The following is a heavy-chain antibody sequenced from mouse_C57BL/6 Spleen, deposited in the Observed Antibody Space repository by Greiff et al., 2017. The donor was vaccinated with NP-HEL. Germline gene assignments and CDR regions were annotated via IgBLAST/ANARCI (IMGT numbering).Heavy chain of an antibody. Sequence: DVKLVESGGGLVQPKGSLKLSCAASGFSFNTYAMNWVRQAPGKGLEWVARIRSKSNNYATYYADSVKDRFTISRDDSESMLYLQMNNLKTEDTATYYCVRHGYGSSYDWYFDVWGTGTTVTVSS. CDR2: IRSKSNNYAT. J-gene: IGHJ1*03. V-gene: IGHV10-1*01. D-gene: IGHD1-1*01. CDR1: GFSFNTYA. CDR3: VRHGYGSSYDWYFDV.